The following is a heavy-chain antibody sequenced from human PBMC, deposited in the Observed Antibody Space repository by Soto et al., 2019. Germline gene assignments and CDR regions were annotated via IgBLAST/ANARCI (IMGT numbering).Heavy chain of an antibody. J-gene: IGHJ5*02. CDR1: GFTFSSYS. V-gene: IGHV3-21*01. Sequence: EVQLVESGGGLVKPGGSLRLSCAASGFTFSSYSMNWVRQAPGKGLEWVASISSSSSYIYYADSVKGRFTISRDNAKNPLSLQMNGLNAADTVVYDCERTDYWFDAWGQGTMVTVSS. CDR2: ISSSSSYI. CDR3: ERTDYWFDA.